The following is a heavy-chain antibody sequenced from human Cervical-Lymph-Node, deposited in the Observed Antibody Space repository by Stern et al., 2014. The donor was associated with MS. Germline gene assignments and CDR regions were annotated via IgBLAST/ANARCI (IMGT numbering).Heavy chain of an antibody. Sequence: QVQLQQWGAGLLKPSETLSLTCGVSGGSFSDYYWSWIRQAPGKGLEWIGEINHNGDTNYNPSLKRGGSLSVDTSKNKIYLKLRPVPAADTSVYYCARGPQHSSWYFPFDYWGQGTLVTVSS. CDR1: GGSFSDYY. CDR3: ARGPQHSSWYFPFDY. D-gene: IGHD6-13*01. CDR2: INHNGDT. V-gene: IGHV4-34*01. J-gene: IGHJ4*02.